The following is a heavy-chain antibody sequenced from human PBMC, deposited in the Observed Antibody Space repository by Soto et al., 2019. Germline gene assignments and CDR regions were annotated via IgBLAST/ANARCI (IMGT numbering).Heavy chain of an antibody. CDR2: IYYSGST. CDR3: ARVKRYYYDSSGYYQEPGWFDP. D-gene: IGHD3-22*01. J-gene: IGHJ5*02. Sequence: SETLSLTCTVSGGSISSYYWSWIRQPPGKGLEWIGYIYYSGSTNYNPSLKSRVTISVDTSKNQFSLKLSSVTAADTAVYYCARVKRYYYDSSGYYQEPGWFDPWGQGTLVTVSS. V-gene: IGHV4-59*01. CDR1: GGSISSYY.